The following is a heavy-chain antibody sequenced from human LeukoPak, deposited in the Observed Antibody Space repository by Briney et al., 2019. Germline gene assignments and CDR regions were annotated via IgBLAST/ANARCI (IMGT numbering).Heavy chain of an antibody. CDR1: GASISSGDHY. Sequence: SETLSLTCSVSGASISSGDHYWGWIRQPPGKGLEWIGSIYHSGSTYYNPSLKSRVTISVDTSKNQFSLKLSSVTAADTAVYYCARLWPFSEGYFDYWGQGTLVTVSS. V-gene: IGHV4-38-2*01. J-gene: IGHJ4*02. CDR3: ARLWPFSEGYFDY. D-gene: IGHD2-21*01. CDR2: IYHSGST.